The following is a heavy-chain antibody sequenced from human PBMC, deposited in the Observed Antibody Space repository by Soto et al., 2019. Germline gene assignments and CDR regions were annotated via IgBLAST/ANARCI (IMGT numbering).Heavy chain of an antibody. CDR1: GFSFSGSA. CDR3: TSTWGRVAKTAESTRAYDY. D-gene: IGHD3-16*01. V-gene: IGHV3-73*01. CDR2: VRSKVNNYAT. J-gene: IGHJ4*02. Sequence: EVQLVESGGGLVQPGGSLKLSCAASGFSFSGSAMHWVRQASGKGLEWVGRVRSKVNNYATSYAASVKGRFTISRDDSKNTAYLQMNSLTAEDTALDYCTSTWGRVAKTAESTRAYDYWGQGTLVTVSS.